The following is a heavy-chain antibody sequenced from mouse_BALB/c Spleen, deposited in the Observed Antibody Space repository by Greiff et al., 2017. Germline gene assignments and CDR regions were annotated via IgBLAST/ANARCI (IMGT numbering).Heavy chain of an antibody. CDR1: GYAFPSLN. CDR3: ARERTTATGFAY. Sequence: QQSGPELVKPGAFVKVFRQASGYAFPSLNMYRVKQSHGKSLEWIGYIDPYNGGTSYNQKFKGKATLTVDKSSSTAYMHLNSLTSEDSAVYYCARERTTATGFAYWGQGTLVTVSA. D-gene: IGHD1-2*01. V-gene: IGHV1S135*01. CDR2: IDPYNGGT. J-gene: IGHJ3*01.